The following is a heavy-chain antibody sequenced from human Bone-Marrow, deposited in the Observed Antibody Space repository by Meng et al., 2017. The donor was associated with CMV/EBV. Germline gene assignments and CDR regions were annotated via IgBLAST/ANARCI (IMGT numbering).Heavy chain of an antibody. CDR1: GGTFSRNT. CDR2: FIPMVDIA. CDR3: ARDRDLIFDS. V-gene: IGHV1-69*04. J-gene: IGHJ4*02. D-gene: IGHD2-8*01. Sequence: SVKVSCKASGGTFSRNTFNWVRQAPGQGLEWMGRFIPMVDIAVYAQTFQGRVTITADKSTSTTYMELSSLRSEDTAVYFCARDRDLIFDSWGQGTLVTVSS.